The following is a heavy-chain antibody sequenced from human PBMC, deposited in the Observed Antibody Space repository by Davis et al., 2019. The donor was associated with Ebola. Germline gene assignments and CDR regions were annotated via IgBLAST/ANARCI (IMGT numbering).Heavy chain of an antibody. J-gene: IGHJ6*02. Sequence: GKSLKISCAASGFTFSSYGMHWVRQAPGKGLEWVAVISYDGSNKYYADSVKGRFTISRDNSKNTLYLQMNRLRAEDTAVYYCARVGSKWYWDNYYYGMDVWGQGTTVTVSS. CDR1: GFTFSSYG. CDR2: ISYDGSNK. V-gene: IGHV3-30*19. CDR3: ARVGSKWYWDNYYYGMDV. D-gene: IGHD2-8*02.